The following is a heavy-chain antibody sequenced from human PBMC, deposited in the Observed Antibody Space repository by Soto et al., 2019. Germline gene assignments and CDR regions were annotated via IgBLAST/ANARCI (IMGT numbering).Heavy chain of an antibody. Sequence: SDTLSLTCTVSGGSISSSNYYWGWIRQPPGKGLEWVGSIHYSGNTHYSPSLTNRVTMSVDTSNNQFSLKLNSVTAADTAVYFCVWHHTAHIFFYWGHGPRVTDPS. CDR3: VWHHTAHIFFY. J-gene: IGHJ4*01. CDR1: GGSISSSNYY. CDR2: IHYSGNT. D-gene: IGHD3-9*01. V-gene: IGHV4-39*01.